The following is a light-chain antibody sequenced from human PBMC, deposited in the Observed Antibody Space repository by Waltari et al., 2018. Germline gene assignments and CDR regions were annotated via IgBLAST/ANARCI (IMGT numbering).Light chain of an antibody. V-gene: IGKV3-15*01. CDR3: QQYNLWPPYT. CDR2: GAS. J-gene: IGKJ2*01. Sequence: EIVMTQSPATLAVSPGERATLPCRASQSVSSNLAWYQQKPGQAPRLLIYGASTRATGIPAMFSGSGSGTEFTLTISSLQSEDFAVYYCQQYNLWPPYTFGQGTKLEIK. CDR1: QSVSSN.